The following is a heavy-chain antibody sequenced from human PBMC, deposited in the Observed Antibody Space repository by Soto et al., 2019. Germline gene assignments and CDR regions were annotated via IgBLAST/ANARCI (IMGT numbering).Heavy chain of an antibody. D-gene: IGHD3-22*01. J-gene: IGHJ4*02. V-gene: IGHV3-9*01. CDR1: GFTFDDYA. CDR2: ISWNSGSI. Sequence: SLRLSCAASGFTFDDYAMHWVRQAPGKGLEWVSGISWNSGSIGYADSVKGRFTISGDNAKNSLYLQMNSLRAEDTALYYCAKAAYDSSGYFDYWGQGTLVTVSS. CDR3: AKAAYDSSGYFDY.